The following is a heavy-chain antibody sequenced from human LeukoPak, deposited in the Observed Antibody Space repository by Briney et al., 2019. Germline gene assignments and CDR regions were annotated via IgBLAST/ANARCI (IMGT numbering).Heavy chain of an antibody. Sequence: SQTLSLTCTVSGGSISSGGYYWSWIRQPPGKGLEWIGYIFYSGSTNYSPSLKSRVTISLDTSKNQFSLKLTSVTAADTAVYYCARNKPSDFGFRPTPIGYFDLWGRGTLVTVSS. D-gene: IGHD1/OR15-1a*01. J-gene: IGHJ2*01. CDR1: GGSISSGGYY. CDR3: ARNKPSDFGFRPTPIGYFDL. V-gene: IGHV4-61*08. CDR2: IFYSGST.